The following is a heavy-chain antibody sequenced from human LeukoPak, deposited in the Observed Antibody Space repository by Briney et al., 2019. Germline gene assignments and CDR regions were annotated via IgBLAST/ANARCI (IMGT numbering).Heavy chain of an antibody. Sequence: PSETLSLTCAVSGGSISSSNWWSWVRQPPGKGLEWIGEIYHSGSTNYNPSLKSRVTISVDKSKNQFSLKLGSVTAADTAVYYCARDGGPGIAAAGGAFDIWGQGTMVTVSS. CDR2: IYHSGST. CDR3: ARDGGPGIAAAGGAFDI. CDR1: GGSISSSNW. V-gene: IGHV4-4*02. J-gene: IGHJ3*02. D-gene: IGHD6-13*01.